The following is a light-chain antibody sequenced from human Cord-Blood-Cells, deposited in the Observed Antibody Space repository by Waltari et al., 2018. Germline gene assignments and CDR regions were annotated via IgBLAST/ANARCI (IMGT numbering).Light chain of an antibody. CDR3: QQYYSTPYT. V-gene: IGKV4-1*01. CDR2: WAS. Sequence: DIVMTQSPDSLAVSLGERATINCKSSQSVLYSSNNKNYLAWYQQKTGKPPKLLIYWASTRESGVPDRFSGCGSGTDFTLTISSLQAEDVAVYYCQQYYSTPYTFGQGTKLEIK. J-gene: IGKJ2*01. CDR1: QSVLYSSNNKNY.